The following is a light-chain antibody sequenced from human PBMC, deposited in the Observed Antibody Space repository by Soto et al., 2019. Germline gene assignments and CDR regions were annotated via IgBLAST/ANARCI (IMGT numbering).Light chain of an antibody. CDR2: EVS. Sequence: QSVLTQPASVSGSPGQSITISCTGTSSDVGGYNYVSWFQQHPGKAPKLMIYEVSNRPSGVSNRFSGSKSGNTASLTSSGLQAEAEAGYYCSSYTSTYTVIFGGGTKLTVL. CDR1: SSDVGGYNY. V-gene: IGLV2-14*03. J-gene: IGLJ2*01. CDR3: SSYTSTYTVI.